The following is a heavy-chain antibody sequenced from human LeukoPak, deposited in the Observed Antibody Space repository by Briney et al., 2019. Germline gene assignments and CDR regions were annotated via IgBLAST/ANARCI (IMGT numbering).Heavy chain of an antibody. V-gene: IGHV4-34*11. CDR3: ARGYDIDV. CDR1: GGSFSGYY. CDR2: IYYTGTT. Sequence: SETLSLTCAVYGGSFSGYYWSWIRQPPGKALEWIGYIYYTGTTKYNPSLKSRATISLDTSKNQFSLKLTSVTAADTALFFCARGYDIDVWGQGTTVTVSS. J-gene: IGHJ6*02.